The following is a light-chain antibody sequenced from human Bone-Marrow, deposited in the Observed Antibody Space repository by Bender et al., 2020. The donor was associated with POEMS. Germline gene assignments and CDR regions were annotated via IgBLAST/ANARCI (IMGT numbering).Light chain of an antibody. Sequence: QSALIQPASVSGSPGQSITISCTGTSSDVGAYNYVSWYQQHPGKAPKLMIFDVSNRPSGVSNRFSGSKSGITASLTVSGLQADDEADYYCSSYAGRNNPPWLFGGGTKLTVL. CDR3: SSYAGRNNPPWL. V-gene: IGLV2-14*03. J-gene: IGLJ3*02. CDR2: DVS. CDR1: SSDVGAYNY.